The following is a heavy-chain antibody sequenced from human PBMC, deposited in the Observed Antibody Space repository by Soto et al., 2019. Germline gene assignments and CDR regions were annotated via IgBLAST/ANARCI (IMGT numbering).Heavy chain of an antibody. D-gene: IGHD2-15*01. Sequence: QVQLQESGPGLVKPSQTLSLTCTVSGGSISSGGYYWSWIRQHPGKGLEWIGYIYYSGSTYYNPSFKRRVTISVDTSKNQFSLKLSSVTAADTAVYYCARDRWGGSIDYWGQGTLVTVSS. CDR1: GGSISSGGYY. J-gene: IGHJ4*02. V-gene: IGHV4-31*03. CDR2: IYYSGST. CDR3: ARDRWGGSIDY.